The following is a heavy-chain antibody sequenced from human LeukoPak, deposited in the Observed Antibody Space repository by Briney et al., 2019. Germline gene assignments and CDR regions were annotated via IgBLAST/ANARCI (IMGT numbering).Heavy chain of an antibody. Sequence: PSEPLSLTCTVSGGSVTNTNYYWAWIRQPPGEGLEWIGSVYHSGITYYTPSLKSRVSISVDTSRNHFSLKVTSVTAADTAVYYCAREWQYQFDYWGQGRLVTISS. CDR3: AREWQYQFDY. CDR1: GGSVTNTNYY. V-gene: IGHV4-39*07. J-gene: IGHJ4*02. CDR2: VYHSGIT. D-gene: IGHD4-11*01.